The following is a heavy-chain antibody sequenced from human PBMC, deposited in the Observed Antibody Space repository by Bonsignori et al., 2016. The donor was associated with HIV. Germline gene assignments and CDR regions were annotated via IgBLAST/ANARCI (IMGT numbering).Heavy chain of an antibody. CDR3: ARGGKGSGSYRSWFDY. D-gene: IGHD3-10*01. V-gene: IGHV4-34*01. Sequence: WIRQPPGKGLEWIGEINHSGSTNYNPSLKSRVTISVDTSKNQFSLKLSSVTAADTAVYYCARGGKGSGSYRSWFDYWGQGTLVTVSS. CDR2: INHSGST. J-gene: IGHJ4*02.